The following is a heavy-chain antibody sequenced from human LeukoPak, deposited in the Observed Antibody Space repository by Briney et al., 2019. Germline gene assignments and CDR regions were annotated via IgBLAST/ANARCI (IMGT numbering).Heavy chain of an antibody. V-gene: IGHV3-48*03. Sequence: GGSLRLSCAASGFIFSSYEMNWVRQAPGKGLEWVSYISSSCSTRYYADSVKGRFTISRDNAKNSLYLQMNSLRAEDTAVYYCAREGEYDYYYGMDVWGKGTTVTVSS. J-gene: IGHJ6*04. CDR2: ISSSCSTR. CDR3: AREGEYDYYYGMDV. D-gene: IGHD2/OR15-2a*01. CDR1: GFIFSSYE.